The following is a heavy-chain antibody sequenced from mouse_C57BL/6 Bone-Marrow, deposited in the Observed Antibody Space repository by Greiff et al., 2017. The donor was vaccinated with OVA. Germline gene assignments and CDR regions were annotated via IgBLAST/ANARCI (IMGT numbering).Heavy chain of an antibody. CDR1: GFRFNTYA. CDR2: IRSKSNNYAT. CDR3: VSHGYYAIDY. Sequence: EVMLVESGGGLVQPKGSLKLSCAASGFRFNTYAMNWVRQAPGKGLEWVARIRSKSNNYATYYADSVKDRFTISRNDSESMLYLQMNNLKTEDTAMYYCVSHGYYAIDYWGQGTSVTVSA. J-gene: IGHJ4*01. V-gene: IGHV10-1*01.